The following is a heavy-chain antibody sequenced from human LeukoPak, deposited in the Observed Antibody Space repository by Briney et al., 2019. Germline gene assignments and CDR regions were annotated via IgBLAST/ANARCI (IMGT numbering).Heavy chain of an antibody. D-gene: IGHD3-16*01. Sequence: LSGGSLRLSCAASGFTFSGYGMHWVRQAPGKGLEWVAIISYDGSNKYYADSVKGRFTISRDNAKNSLYLQMNSLRAEDTAVYYCASSPEGPLGGDYWGQGTLVTVSS. V-gene: IGHV3-33*08. CDR2: ISYDGSNK. J-gene: IGHJ4*02. CDR1: GFTFSGYG. CDR3: ASSPEGPLGGDY.